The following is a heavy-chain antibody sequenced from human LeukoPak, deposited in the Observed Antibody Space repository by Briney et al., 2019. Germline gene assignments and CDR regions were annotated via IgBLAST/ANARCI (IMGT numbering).Heavy chain of an antibody. CDR3: ARRPCSSTSCHETPDY. Sequence: GESLKISCKGSGYSFTSYWISWVRQMPGKGLEWMGRIDPSDSYTNYSPSFQGHVTISADKSISTAYLQWSSLKASDTAMYYCARRPCSSTSCHETPDYWGQGTLVTVSS. CDR2: IDPSDSYT. V-gene: IGHV5-10-1*01. CDR1: GYSFTSYW. J-gene: IGHJ4*02. D-gene: IGHD2-2*01.